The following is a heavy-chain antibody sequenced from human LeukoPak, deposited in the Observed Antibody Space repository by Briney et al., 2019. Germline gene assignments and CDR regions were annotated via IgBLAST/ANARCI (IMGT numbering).Heavy chain of an antibody. CDR1: GYTFTGYY. Sequence: ASVKVSCKASGYTFTGYYMHWVRQAPGQGLEWMGWINPNSGGTNYAQKFQGWVTMTRDTSIGTAYMELSRLRSDDTAVYYCARGTVAGTGLFYYYYGMDVWGQGTTVTVSS. J-gene: IGHJ6*02. V-gene: IGHV1-2*04. CDR2: INPNSGGT. D-gene: IGHD6-19*01. CDR3: ARGTVAGTGLFYYYYGMDV.